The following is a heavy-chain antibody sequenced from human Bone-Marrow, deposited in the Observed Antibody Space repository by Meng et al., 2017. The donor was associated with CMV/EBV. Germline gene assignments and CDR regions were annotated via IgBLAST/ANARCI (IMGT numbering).Heavy chain of an antibody. D-gene: IGHD1-1*01. Sequence: GGSLRLSCPASDFTVSTNHMTWVRQAPGKGLEWISVSYTGVTLYADSVKGRFTISRDNSKNTVYLQMNSLRAEDTAVYYCARGYNGNDVGAFVFWGQGKMVNVSS. CDR3: ARGYNGNDVGAFVF. V-gene: IGHV3-53*01. J-gene: IGHJ3*01. CDR2: SYTGVT. CDR1: DFTVSTNH.